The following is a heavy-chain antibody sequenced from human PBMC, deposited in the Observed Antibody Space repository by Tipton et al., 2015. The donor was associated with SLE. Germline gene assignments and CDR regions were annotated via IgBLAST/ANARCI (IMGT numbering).Heavy chain of an antibody. D-gene: IGHD6-13*01. Sequence: LRLSCTVSGGSISSYYWSWIRQPPGKGLERIGYIYYSGSTDYNPSLKSRVTISVDTSKNQFSLKLSSVTAADTAVYYCARQGQQLVRPYYYGMDVWGQGTTVTVPS. CDR1: GGSISSYY. J-gene: IGHJ6*02. V-gene: IGHV4-59*08. CDR3: ARQGQQLVRPYYYGMDV. CDR2: IYYSGST.